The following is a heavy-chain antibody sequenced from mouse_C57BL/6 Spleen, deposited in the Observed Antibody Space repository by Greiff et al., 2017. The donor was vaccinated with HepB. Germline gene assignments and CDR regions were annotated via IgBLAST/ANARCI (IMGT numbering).Heavy chain of an antibody. CDR2: IYPGDGDT. D-gene: IGHD1-1*01. J-gene: IGHJ1*03. CDR3: ASQNYGSSPYWYFDV. V-gene: IGHV1-80*01. Sequence: VQLQESGAELVKPGASVKISCKASGYAFSSYWMNWVKQRPGKGLEWIGQIYPGDGDTNYNGKFKGKAPLTADKSSSTAYMQLSSLTSEDSAVYFCASQNYGSSPYWYFDVWGTGTTVTVSS. CDR1: GYAFSSYW.